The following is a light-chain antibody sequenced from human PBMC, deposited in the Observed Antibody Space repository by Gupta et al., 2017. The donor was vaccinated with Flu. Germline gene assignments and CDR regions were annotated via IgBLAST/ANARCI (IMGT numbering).Light chain of an antibody. CDR3: QQDGHTPNT. CDR2: GAS. Sequence: EVVLTQYPGTLSLSPGERATLSCRASQTIRSSYLAWYQQKPGQTPTLLIFGASNRATGLPDRISGSSSATDFTLTITILDPEDFAVYFCQQDGHTPNTFGGGTKVEIK. J-gene: IGKJ4*01. CDR1: QTIRSSY. V-gene: IGKV3-20*01.